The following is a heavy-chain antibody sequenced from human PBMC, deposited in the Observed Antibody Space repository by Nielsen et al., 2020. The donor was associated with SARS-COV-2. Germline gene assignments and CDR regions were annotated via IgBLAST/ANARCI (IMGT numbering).Heavy chain of an antibody. D-gene: IGHD3-22*01. CDR3: AREHFVGGLGIVVVISTILDY. CDR1: GYTFTSYY. V-gene: IGHV1-46*01. CDR2: INPSGGIT. Sequence: ASVKVSCKASGYTFTSYYMHWVRQAPGQGLEWMGIINPSGGITSYAQKFQGRVTMTRDTSMSTVYMELSSLRSEDTAVYYCAREHFVGGLGIVVVISTILDYWGQGTLVTVSS. J-gene: IGHJ4*02.